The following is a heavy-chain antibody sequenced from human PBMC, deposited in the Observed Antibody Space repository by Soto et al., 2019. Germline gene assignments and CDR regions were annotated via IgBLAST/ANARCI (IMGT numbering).Heavy chain of an antibody. J-gene: IGHJ5*02. CDR3: ARCRECGGDCPNWFDP. Sequence: EVQLVESGGGLVQPGGSLRLSCAASGFTVSSNYMSWVRQAPGKGLEWVSVIYSGGSTYYADSVKGRFTISRHNSKNTLYLQMNSLRAEDTAVYYCARCRECGGDCPNWFDPWGQGTLVTVSS. V-gene: IGHV3-53*04. CDR2: IYSGGST. D-gene: IGHD2-21*02. CDR1: GFTVSSNY.